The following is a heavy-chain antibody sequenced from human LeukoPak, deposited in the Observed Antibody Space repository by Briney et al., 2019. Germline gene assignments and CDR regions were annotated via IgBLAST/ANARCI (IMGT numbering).Heavy chain of an antibody. J-gene: IGHJ4*02. CDR2: IYHGDSDT. D-gene: IGHD5-24*01. Sequence: GESLQISCMGSGYSLTSYWIGWVGQMPGKGLEWMGIIYHGDSDTRYSPSFQGQVTISADKSISTAYLQWSSLKASDTAMYYCARHRDVAFDYWGQGTLVTVSS. CDR3: ARHRDVAFDY. CDR1: GYSLTSYW. V-gene: IGHV5-51*01.